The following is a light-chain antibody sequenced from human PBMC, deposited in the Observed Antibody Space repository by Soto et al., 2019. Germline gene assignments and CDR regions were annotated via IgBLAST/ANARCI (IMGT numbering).Light chain of an antibody. CDR2: KAS. CDR3: QHFNSYPWT. CDR1: QSISGW. V-gene: IGKV1-5*03. J-gene: IGKJ1*01. Sequence: DIQMTQSPSSLSASVGDRVTITCRASQSISGWLAWYQQKPGKAPKLLINKASSLESGVPSRFSGSGSGTEFTLTISSLQPDDFATYYCQHFNSYPWTFGQGTKVDIK.